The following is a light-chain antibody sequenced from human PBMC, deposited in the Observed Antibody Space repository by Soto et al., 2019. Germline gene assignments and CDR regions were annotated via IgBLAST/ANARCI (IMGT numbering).Light chain of an antibody. V-gene: IGLV2-11*01. CDR3: CSYAGSYTHYV. CDR2: DVS. J-gene: IGLJ1*01. Sequence: QSALTQPRSVSGSPGQSVTISCTGTSSVVGGYNYVSWYQQHPGKAPKLMIYDVSKRPSGVPDRFSGSKSGNTASLTISGLQAEDEADYYCCSYAGSYTHYVFGTGTKVTVL. CDR1: SSVVGGYNY.